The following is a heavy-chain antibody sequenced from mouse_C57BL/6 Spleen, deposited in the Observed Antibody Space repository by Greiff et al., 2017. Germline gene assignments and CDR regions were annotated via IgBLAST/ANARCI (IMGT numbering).Heavy chain of an antibody. D-gene: IGHD2-12*01. Sequence: QVQLQQPGAELVMPGASVKLSCKASGYTFTSYWMHWVKQRPGQGLEWIGEIDPSDSYTNYNQKFKGKSTLTVDNSSSTAYMQLSSLTSEDSAAYYCARTIIIRSFYAMDYWGQGTSVTVSA. V-gene: IGHV1-69*01. CDR1: GYTFTSYW. CDR2: IDPSDSYT. J-gene: IGHJ4*01. CDR3: ARTIIIRSFYAMDY.